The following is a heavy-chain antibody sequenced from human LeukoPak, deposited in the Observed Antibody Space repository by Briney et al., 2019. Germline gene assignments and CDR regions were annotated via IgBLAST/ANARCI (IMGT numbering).Heavy chain of an antibody. D-gene: IGHD5-24*01. CDR3: ASRVNLHLMAFDY. J-gene: IGHJ4*02. Sequence: GASVKVSCKASGGTFSSYAISWVRQAPGQGLEWMGGIIPIFGTANYAQKFQGRVTITTDESTSTAYMELSSLRSEDTAVYYCASRVNLHLMAFDYWGQGPWSPSPQ. V-gene: IGHV1-69*05. CDR1: GGTFSSYA. CDR2: IIPIFGTA.